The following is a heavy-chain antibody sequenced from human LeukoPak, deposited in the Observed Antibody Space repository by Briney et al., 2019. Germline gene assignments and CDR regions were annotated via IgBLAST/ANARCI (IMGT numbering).Heavy chain of an antibody. CDR1: GFTFSNYG. V-gene: IGHV3-30*02. CDR3: AKDRGSGSYYLDY. J-gene: IGHJ4*02. CDR2: IQYDGSNK. D-gene: IGHD3-10*01. Sequence: GGSLRLSCAASGFTFSNYGMHWVRQAPGKGLEWVAFIQYDGSNKYYADSVKGRFTISRDNSKNTLYLQMNSLRAEDTAVYNCAKDRGSGSYYLDYWGQGTQVTVSS.